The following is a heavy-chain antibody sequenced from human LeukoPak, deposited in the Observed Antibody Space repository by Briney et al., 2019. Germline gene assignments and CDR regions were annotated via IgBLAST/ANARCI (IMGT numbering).Heavy chain of an antibody. CDR2: ISAYNGNT. CDR3: ARSPAVALNWFDP. J-gene: IGHJ5*02. V-gene: IGHV1-18*01. CDR1: GYTFTSYG. D-gene: IGHD6-19*01. Sequence: WASVKVSCKASGYTFTSYGISWVRQAPGQGLEWMGWISAYNGNTNYAQKLQGRVTMTTDTSTSTAYMELRSLRSDDTAVYYCARSPAVALNWFDPWGQGTLSPSPQ.